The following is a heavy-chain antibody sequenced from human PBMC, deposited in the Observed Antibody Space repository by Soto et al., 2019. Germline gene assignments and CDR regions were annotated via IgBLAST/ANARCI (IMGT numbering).Heavy chain of an antibody. CDR2: INPSVGTT. V-gene: IGHV1-46*03. J-gene: IGHJ3*02. CDR1: EYTFTDYS. Sequence: ASVKVSCKASEYTFTDYSLHWVRQAPGQGLEWMGIINPSVGTTTYAQRFQDRVIMTRDTSTSTVYMELSSLRSEDTAVYYCARDLYSSSWYVRAFDIWGQGTMVTVPS. D-gene: IGHD6-13*01. CDR3: ARDLYSSSWYVRAFDI.